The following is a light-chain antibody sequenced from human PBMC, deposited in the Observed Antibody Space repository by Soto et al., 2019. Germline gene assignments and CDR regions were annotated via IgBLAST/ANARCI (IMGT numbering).Light chain of an antibody. Sequence: VITQTPLSLSVAHEEPASISCKARQTLLHITGETFLFWYLQKPGQSPQLLIYEVSTRVSGVPDRFSGSGSGTDFTLEISRVETDDVGIYYCMQSTQLPPTFGQGTRLENK. CDR1: QTLLHITGETF. CDR3: MQSTQLPPT. J-gene: IGKJ5*01. CDR2: EVS. V-gene: IGKV2D-29*02.